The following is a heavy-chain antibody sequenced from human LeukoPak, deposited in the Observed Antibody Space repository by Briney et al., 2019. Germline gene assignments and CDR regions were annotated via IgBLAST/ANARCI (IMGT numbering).Heavy chain of an antibody. CDR1: GYSFPMYW. Sequence: GESLKISCKGSGYSFPMYWIGWVRQMPGKGLEWMGIIYPGDSDTRYSPSFQGQVTVSADKSINTAYLQWSSLKASDTAMYYCARRGPDGNNEKRNFDYWGQGTLVTVAS. D-gene: IGHD5-24*01. V-gene: IGHV5-51*01. CDR3: ARRGPDGNNEKRNFDY. J-gene: IGHJ4*02. CDR2: IYPGDSDT.